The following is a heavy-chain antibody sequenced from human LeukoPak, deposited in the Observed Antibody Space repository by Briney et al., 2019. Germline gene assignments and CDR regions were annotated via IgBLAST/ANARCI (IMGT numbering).Heavy chain of an antibody. CDR3: VLAAAGLNWFDP. D-gene: IGHD6-13*01. V-gene: IGHV1-2*02. CDR2: VNPKSGST. Sequence: ASVKVSCKASGYTFTGNYMHWVRQAPGQGLEWMGWVNPKSGSTNYAQKFQGRVTMTRDTSISTAYMELSRLRSDDTAVYYCVLAAAGLNWFDPWGQGTLVTVSS. J-gene: IGHJ5*02. CDR1: GYTFTGNY.